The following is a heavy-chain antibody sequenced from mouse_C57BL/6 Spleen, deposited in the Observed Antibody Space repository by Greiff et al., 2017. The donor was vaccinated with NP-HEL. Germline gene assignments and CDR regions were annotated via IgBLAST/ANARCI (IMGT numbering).Heavy chain of an antibody. V-gene: IGHV1-82*01. Sequence: QVQLQQSGPELVKPGASVKISCKASGYAFSSSWMHWVKQRPGKGLEWIGRIYPGGGDTNYNGKFTGKATLTADKSSSTAYMQLSSLTSEDSAVDICARSSDYWYFDVWGTGTTVTVAS. J-gene: IGHJ1*03. CDR1: GYAFSSSW. CDR3: ARSSDYWYFDV. CDR2: IYPGGGDT.